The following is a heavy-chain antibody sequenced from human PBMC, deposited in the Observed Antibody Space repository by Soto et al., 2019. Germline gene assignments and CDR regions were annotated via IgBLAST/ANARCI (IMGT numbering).Heavy chain of an antibody. Sequence: PGESLKISCKGSGYSFTSYWISWVRQMPGKGLEWMGRIDPGDSYTNYSPSFQGHVTISADKSISTAYLQWSSLKASDTAMYYCASLLDTAMVPYYYYYYGMDVWGQGTTVTVSS. V-gene: IGHV5-10-1*01. CDR2: IDPGDSYT. CDR3: ASLLDTAMVPYYYYYYGMDV. J-gene: IGHJ6*02. D-gene: IGHD5-18*01. CDR1: GYSFTSYW.